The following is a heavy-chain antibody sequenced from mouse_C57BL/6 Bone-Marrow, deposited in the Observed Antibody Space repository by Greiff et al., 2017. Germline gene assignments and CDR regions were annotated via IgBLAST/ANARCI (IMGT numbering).Heavy chain of an antibody. Sequence: QVQLQQPGAELVKPGASVKLSCKASGYTFTSYWMPWVKQRPGQGLEWIGMIHPNSGSTNYNEKFKSKATLTVDKSSSTAYMQLSSLTSEDSAVYDCARITTVVAEGYAMDYWGQGTSVTVSS. V-gene: IGHV1-64*01. D-gene: IGHD1-1*01. CDR1: GYTFTSYW. CDR3: ARITTVVAEGYAMDY. J-gene: IGHJ4*01. CDR2: IHPNSGST.